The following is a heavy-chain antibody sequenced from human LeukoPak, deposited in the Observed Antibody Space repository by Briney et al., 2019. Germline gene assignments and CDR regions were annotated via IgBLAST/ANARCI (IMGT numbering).Heavy chain of an antibody. D-gene: IGHD3-9*01. CDR1: GFTFRAYN. V-gene: IGHV3-11*01. CDR2: ITDSGSSI. J-gene: IGHJ6*02. Sequence: GGSLRLSCAASGFTFRAYNMNWVRQAPGQGLEWVSYITDSGSSIHYADSVNGRFTISRDNAKNSLYLQMNSLRAEDSAVYYCARSIGLTGGGVDVWGRGTTVTVSS. CDR3: ARSIGLTGGGVDV.